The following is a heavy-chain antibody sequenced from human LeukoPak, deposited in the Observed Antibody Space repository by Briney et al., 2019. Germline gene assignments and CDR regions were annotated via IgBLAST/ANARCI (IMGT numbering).Heavy chain of an antibody. V-gene: IGHV4-30-4*08. CDR2: IYYSGST. CDR1: GDSISSYY. J-gene: IGHJ4*02. D-gene: IGHD3-9*01. CDR3: ARASFDWLLSY. Sequence: PSETLSLTCNVSGDSISSYYWSWIRQPPGKGLEWVGYIYYSGSTYYNPSLKSRVTISVDTSKNQFSLKLSSVTAADTAVYYCARASFDWLLSYWGQGTLVTVSS.